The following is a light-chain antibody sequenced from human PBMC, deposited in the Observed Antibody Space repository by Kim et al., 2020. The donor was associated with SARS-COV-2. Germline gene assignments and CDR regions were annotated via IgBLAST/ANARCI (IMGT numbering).Light chain of an antibody. CDR2: GRN. CDR3: QSRDTGGNIV. J-gene: IGLJ2*01. CDR1: SLRSYY. Sequence: SSELTQDPAVSVALGQTVRITCQGDSLRSYYATWYQQRPRPAPVLVIYGRNNRPSGIPDRFSGSTSGNTASLTISGAQAEDEADFYCQSRDTGGNIVFGGGTQLTVL. V-gene: IGLV3-19*01.